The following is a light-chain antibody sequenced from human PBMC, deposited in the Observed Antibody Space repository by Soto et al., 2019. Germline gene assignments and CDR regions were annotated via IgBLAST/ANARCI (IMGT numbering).Light chain of an antibody. CDR3: QQYGSPPPGT. J-gene: IGKJ1*01. Sequence: EIVLTQSPGTLSLSPRERATLSCRASQSVSSSYLAWYQQKPGQAPRLLIYGASSRATGIPDRFSGSGSGTDFTLTISRLEPEDFAVYFCQQYGSPPPGTFGQGTKVDIK. CDR1: QSVSSSY. CDR2: GAS. V-gene: IGKV3-20*01.